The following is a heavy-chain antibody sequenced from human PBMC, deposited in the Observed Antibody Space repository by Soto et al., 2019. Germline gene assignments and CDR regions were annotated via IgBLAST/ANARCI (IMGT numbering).Heavy chain of an antibody. V-gene: IGHV1-18*01. CDR1: GYTFTSYG. CDR3: ARDGRAGTQNWFDP. D-gene: IGHD3-10*01. CDR2: ISAYNGNT. Sequence: ASVKVSWKASGYTFTSYGISWVRQAPGRGLEWMGWISAYNGNTNYAQKLQGRVTMTTDTSTSTAYMELRSLRSDDTAVYYCARDGRAGTQNWFDPWGQGTLVTVSS. J-gene: IGHJ5*02.